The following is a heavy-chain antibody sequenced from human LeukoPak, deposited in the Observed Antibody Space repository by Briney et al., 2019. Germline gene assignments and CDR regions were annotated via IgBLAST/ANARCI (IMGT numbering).Heavy chain of an antibody. J-gene: IGHJ4*02. CDR3: AKGSRNSRPYYFDL. V-gene: IGHV3-21*04. CDR1: GFTFSSYS. D-gene: IGHD1-14*01. CDR2: ISSSSSYI. Sequence: PGGSLRLSCAASGFTFSSYSMNWVRQAPGKGLEWVSSISSSSSYIYYADSVEGRFTISRDNAKNTLYLQMNSLRAEDMALYYCAKGSRNSRPYYFDLWGQGTLVTVSS.